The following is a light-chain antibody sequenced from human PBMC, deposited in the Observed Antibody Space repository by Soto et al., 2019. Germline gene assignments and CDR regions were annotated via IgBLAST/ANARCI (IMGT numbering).Light chain of an antibody. CDR2: AAS. V-gene: IGKV3-20*01. J-gene: IGKJ5*01. CDR3: QQYGRT. CDR1: QNINTNY. Sequence: EVVLTQSPGTLSLSPGERATLSCRASQNINTNYLAWYQQKTGQAPKLLIYAASNKLTGIPDRFSGSGSGTVFTLTISRLEPEDFALYYCQQYGRTFGQGTRLEIK.